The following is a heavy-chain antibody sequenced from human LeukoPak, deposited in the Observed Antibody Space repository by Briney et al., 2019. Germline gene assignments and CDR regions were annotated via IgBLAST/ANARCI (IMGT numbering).Heavy chain of an antibody. Sequence: GGSLRLSCAASGFIFSNYAMNWVRQAPGKGLEWVSGVSGSGGSTKYADSVKGRFTISRDNSKNTLYLQMSSLRVEDTAVYYCAKDRVFGILIGGGFDYWGQGTQLIVSS. J-gene: IGHJ4*02. CDR2: VSGSGGST. CDR1: GFIFSNYA. V-gene: IGHV3-23*01. D-gene: IGHD3-16*01. CDR3: AKDRVFGILIGGGFDY.